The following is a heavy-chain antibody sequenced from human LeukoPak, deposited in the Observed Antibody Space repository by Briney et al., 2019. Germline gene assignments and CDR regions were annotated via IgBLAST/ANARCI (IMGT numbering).Heavy chain of an antibody. J-gene: IGHJ3*02. D-gene: IGHD6-19*01. CDR3: ASPRATYSSGWHDAFDI. CDR2: INPNSGGT. V-gene: IGHV1-2*02. CDR1: GYTFTGYY. Sequence: GASVKVSCKASGYTFTGYYMHWVRQASGQGLEWMGWINPNSGGTNYAQKFQGRVTITADKSTSTAYMELSSLRSEDTAVYYCASPRATYSSGWHDAFDIWGQGTMVTVSS.